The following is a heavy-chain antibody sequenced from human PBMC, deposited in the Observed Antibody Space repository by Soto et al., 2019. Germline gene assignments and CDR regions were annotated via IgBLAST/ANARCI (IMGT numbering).Heavy chain of an antibody. Sequence: QVPLVQSGAEVKKPGSSVKVSCKASGGTFSTYTISWVRQAPGQGLEWMGRIIPILGIANYAQKFQGRVTITADKSTSTAYMELSSLRSEDTAVYDCARDGGGWFDPWGQGTLVTVSS. CDR1: GGTFSTYT. J-gene: IGHJ5*02. CDR2: IIPILGIA. CDR3: ARDGGGWFDP. V-gene: IGHV1-69*02.